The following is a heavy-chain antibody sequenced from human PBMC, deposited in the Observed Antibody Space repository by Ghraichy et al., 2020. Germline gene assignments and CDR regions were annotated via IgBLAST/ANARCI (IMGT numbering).Heavy chain of an antibody. J-gene: IGHJ4*02. V-gene: IGHV1-2*02. CDR1: GYTFTGYY. Sequence: ASVKVSCKASGYTFTGYYMHWVRQAPGQGLEWMGWINPNSGGTNYAQKFQGRVTMTRDTSISTAYMELSRLRSDDTAVYYCARESYSSGWFFDYWGQGTLVTVSS. CDR2: INPNSGGT. CDR3: ARESYSSGWFFDY. D-gene: IGHD6-19*01.